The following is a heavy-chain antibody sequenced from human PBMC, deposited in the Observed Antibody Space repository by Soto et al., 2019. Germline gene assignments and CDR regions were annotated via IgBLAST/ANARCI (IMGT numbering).Heavy chain of an antibody. CDR2: INAGNVNT. CDR3: ALGGGSNELAYIDS. J-gene: IGHJ5*01. V-gene: IGHV1-3*01. CDR1: GYILTTYA. D-gene: IGHD1-26*01. Sequence: GASVKLACKTSGYILTTYAIHFVRQAPGQTLKWMGWINAGNVNTHLTVKFHRRVTNTTDRSASTAYMEVASLSSEDTAVSYCALGGGSNELAYIDSWGQGTLVTVFS.